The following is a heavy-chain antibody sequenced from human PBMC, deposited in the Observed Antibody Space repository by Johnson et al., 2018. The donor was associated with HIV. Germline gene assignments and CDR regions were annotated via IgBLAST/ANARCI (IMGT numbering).Heavy chain of an antibody. J-gene: IGHJ3*02. Sequence: QVQLVESGGGVVQPGRSLRLSCAASGFTFNNYGMHWVRQAPGKGLESVSVIFSVGDVYYADSVKGRLTISRDNSKNTLYLQMNSLRAEDTAVYYCASSNVVGYSNYPDAFDIWGQGTMVTVSS. CDR1: GFTFNNYG. V-gene: IGHV3-NL1*01. D-gene: IGHD6-13*01. CDR2: IFSVGDV. CDR3: ASSNVVGYSNYPDAFDI.